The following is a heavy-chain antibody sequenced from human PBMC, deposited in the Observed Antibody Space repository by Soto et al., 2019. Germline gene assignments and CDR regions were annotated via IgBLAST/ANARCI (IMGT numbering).Heavy chain of an antibody. CDR1: GFTVSTNY. Sequence: PGGSLRLSCEASGFTVSTNYLRWVRQAPGKGLEWVSVIYGGGNIYYADSVKGRFTVSRDNSKNTLYLQMNTLRAEDTAIYYCARAHYDSSDYYYFYFDYWGQGTLVTVSS. V-gene: IGHV3-53*01. J-gene: IGHJ4*02. D-gene: IGHD3-22*01. CDR3: ARAHYDSSDYYYFYFDY. CDR2: IYGGGNI.